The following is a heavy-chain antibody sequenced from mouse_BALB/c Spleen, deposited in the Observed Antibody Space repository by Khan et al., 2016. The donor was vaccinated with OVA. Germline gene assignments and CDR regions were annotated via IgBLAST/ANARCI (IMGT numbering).Heavy chain of an antibody. J-gene: IGHJ2*01. CDR3: AREEALYYFDY. Sequence: VQLQQSGAELVRPGASVKLSCKTSGYIFTSYWIHWVKQRSGQGLEWIARIYPGTDNTYYNEKLKEKAKLTADKASSTAYMQLSSLKSDDSAVYFCAREEALYYFDYWGQGTTLTVSS. D-gene: IGHD3-2*02. V-gene: IGHV1S132*01. CDR2: IYPGTDNT. CDR1: GYIFTSYW.